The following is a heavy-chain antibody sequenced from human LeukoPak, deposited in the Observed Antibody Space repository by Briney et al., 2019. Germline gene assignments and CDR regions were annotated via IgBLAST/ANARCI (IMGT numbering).Heavy chain of an antibody. CDR1: GYTFTGDY. J-gene: IGHJ4*02. D-gene: IGHD4-17*01. CDR2: INPNSGGT. Sequence: ASVKVSCKASGYTFTGDYMHWVRQAPGQGLEWMGRINPNSGGTNYAQKFQGRVTMTRDTSISTAYMELSRLRSDDTAVYYCARQGDYDRKFDYWGQGTLVTVSS. V-gene: IGHV1-2*06. CDR3: ARQGDYDRKFDY.